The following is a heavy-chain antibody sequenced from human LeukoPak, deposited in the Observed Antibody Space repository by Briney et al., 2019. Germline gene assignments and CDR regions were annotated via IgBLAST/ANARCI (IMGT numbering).Heavy chain of an antibody. Sequence: PSETLSLTCTVSGGSISSGSYYWSWIRQPAGKGLEWIGRIYSSGSTNYNPSLQSRVTISLDTSKNQFSLKLSSVTAADTAVYYCASSYSGSYGYAFDIWSQGTMVTVSS. CDR1: GGSISSGSYY. CDR2: IYSSGST. J-gene: IGHJ3*02. V-gene: IGHV4-61*02. D-gene: IGHD1-26*01. CDR3: ASSYSGSYGYAFDI.